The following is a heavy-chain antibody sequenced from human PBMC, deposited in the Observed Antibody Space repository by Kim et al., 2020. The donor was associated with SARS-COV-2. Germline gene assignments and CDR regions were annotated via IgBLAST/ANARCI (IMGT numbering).Heavy chain of an antibody. J-gene: IGHJ4*02. CDR2: ISSSSSYI. D-gene: IGHD6-13*01. V-gene: IGHV3-21*01. Sequence: GGSLRLSCAASGFTFSSYSMNWVRQAPGKGLEWVSSISSSSSYIYYADSVKGRFTISRDNAKNSLYLQMNSLRAEDTAVYYCARENRGIAAAGTFNDYWGQGTLVTVSS. CDR1: GFTFSSYS. CDR3: ARENRGIAAAGTFNDY.